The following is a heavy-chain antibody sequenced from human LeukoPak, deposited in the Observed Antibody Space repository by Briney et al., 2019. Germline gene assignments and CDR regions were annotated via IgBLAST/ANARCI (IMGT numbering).Heavy chain of an antibody. D-gene: IGHD3-9*01. Sequence: GGSLRLSCAASGFTFSSYSMNWVRQAPGKGLEWVSSISSSSSYIYYADSVKGRFTISRDNAKNSLYLQMNSLRAEDTAVYYCARVDILTGLYYFDYWGQGTLSPSPQ. V-gene: IGHV3-21*01. CDR2: ISSSSSYI. CDR3: ARVDILTGLYYFDY. CDR1: GFTFSSYS. J-gene: IGHJ4*02.